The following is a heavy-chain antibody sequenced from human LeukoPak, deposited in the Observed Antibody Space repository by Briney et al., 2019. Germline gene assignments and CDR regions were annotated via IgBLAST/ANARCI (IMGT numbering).Heavy chain of an antibody. CDR3: AKDRFSGSSRARFDY. J-gene: IGHJ4*02. CDR2: INPSGGST. D-gene: IGHD1-26*01. V-gene: IGHV1-46*01. Sequence: ASVKVSCKASGYTFTSYYMHWVRQAPGQGLEWMGIINPSGGSTSYAQKFQGRVTMTRDTSTSTAYMELSSLRSEDTAVYYCAKDRFSGSSRARFDYWGQGTLVTVSS. CDR1: GYTFTSYY.